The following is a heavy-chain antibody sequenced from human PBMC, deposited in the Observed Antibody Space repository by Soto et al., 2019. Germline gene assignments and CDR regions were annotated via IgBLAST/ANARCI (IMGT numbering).Heavy chain of an antibody. CDR1: GGTFSSYA. Sequence: QVQLVQSGAEVKKPGSSVKVSCKASGGTFSSYAISWVLQAPGQGLEWMGGIIPIFGTANYAQKFQGRVTITADESTSTAYMELSSLRSEDTAVYYCARLRDDFAPNWFDPWGQGTLVTVSS. V-gene: IGHV1-69*01. J-gene: IGHJ5*02. D-gene: IGHD3-3*01. CDR3: ARLRDDFAPNWFDP. CDR2: IIPIFGTA.